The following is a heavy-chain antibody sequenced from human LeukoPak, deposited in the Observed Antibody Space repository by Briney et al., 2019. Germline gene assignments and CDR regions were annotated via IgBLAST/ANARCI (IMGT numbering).Heavy chain of an antibody. CDR3: ARAQRMVTRRSASPAPYFDY. CDR2: ISAYNGNT. J-gene: IGHJ4*02. Sequence: ASVKVSCKASGYTFTSYGISWVRQAPGQGLEWMGWISAYNGNTNYAQKLQGRVTMTTDTSTSTAYMELRSLRSDDTAVYYCARAQRMVTRRSASPAPYFDYRGQGTLVTVSS. V-gene: IGHV1-18*01. CDR1: GYTFTSYG. D-gene: IGHD4-23*01.